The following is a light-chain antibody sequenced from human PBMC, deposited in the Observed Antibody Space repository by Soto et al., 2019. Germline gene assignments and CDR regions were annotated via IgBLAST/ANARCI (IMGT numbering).Light chain of an antibody. CDR1: SSDVGGYNY. Sequence: QSALTQPASVSGSPGQSITISCTGTSSDVGGYNYVSWYQQHPGKAPKLMIYDVSNRPSGVSNRFSGSKSGNTASLTISGLQADDGAESYSGSFVSSGADNYVIATESK. V-gene: IGLV2-14*01. CDR2: DVS. J-gene: IGLJ1*01. CDR3: GSFVSSGADNYV.